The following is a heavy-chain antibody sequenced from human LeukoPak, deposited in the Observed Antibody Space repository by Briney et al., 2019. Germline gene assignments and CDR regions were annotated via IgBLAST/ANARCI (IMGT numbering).Heavy chain of an antibody. CDR1: GFTFSDYY. V-gene: IGHV1-2*02. Sequence: ASVKVSCQASGFTFSDYYMHWVRQAPGQGLEWMAWISPNSGGTNYVQKFQGRVTVTRDTSISTDYMEISGLTSDDTALYYCAREPSGSGGYDYWGQGTLVTVSS. CDR2: ISPNSGGT. CDR3: AREPSGSGGYDY. J-gene: IGHJ4*02. D-gene: IGHD3-10*01.